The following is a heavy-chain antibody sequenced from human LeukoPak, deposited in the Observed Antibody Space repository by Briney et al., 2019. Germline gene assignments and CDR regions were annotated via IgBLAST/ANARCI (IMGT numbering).Heavy chain of an antibody. Sequence: SGTLSLTCSVSGDDIISSNWWTWVRQPPQKGLEWIGEVYHSGSTNYNPSLKSRIYMSVDKSQNRFSLRLTSVTAADTAVYYCARTHYDILTGYHYWYFDLWGRGTLVTVSS. V-gene: IGHV4-4*02. J-gene: IGHJ2*01. CDR3: ARTHYDILTGYHYWYFDL. CDR2: VYHSGST. CDR1: GDDIISSNW. D-gene: IGHD3-9*01.